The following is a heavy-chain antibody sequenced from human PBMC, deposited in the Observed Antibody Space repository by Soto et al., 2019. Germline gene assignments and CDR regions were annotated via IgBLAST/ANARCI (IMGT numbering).Heavy chain of an antibody. V-gene: IGHV1-46*01. J-gene: IGHJ2*01. Sequence: GASVKVSCKASGYTFTSYYMHWVRQAPGQGLEWMGIINPSGGSTSYAQKFQGRVTMTRDTSTSTVYMELSSLRSEDTAVYYCARGGPFTVVTPEWYFDLWGRGTLVTVSS. D-gene: IGHD2-21*02. CDR1: GYTFTSYY. CDR3: ARGGPFTVVTPEWYFDL. CDR2: INPSGGST.